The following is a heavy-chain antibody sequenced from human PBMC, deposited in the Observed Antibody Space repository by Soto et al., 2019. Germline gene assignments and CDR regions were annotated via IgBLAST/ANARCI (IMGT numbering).Heavy chain of an antibody. CDR2: TYNDGST. CDR1: GFTVSSTY. J-gene: IGHJ6*02. Sequence: EEQLVESGGGLVQPGGSPRLSCAASGFTVSSTYMNWVRQAPGKGLEWISVTYNDGSTYYADSVKGRFTISRHNSDNTLSLQMNSLRTEDTAVYYCARERSVAGLDYYHHYGLDVWGQGTTVTVSS. CDR3: ARERSVAGLDYYHHYGLDV. V-gene: IGHV3-53*04. D-gene: IGHD6-19*01.